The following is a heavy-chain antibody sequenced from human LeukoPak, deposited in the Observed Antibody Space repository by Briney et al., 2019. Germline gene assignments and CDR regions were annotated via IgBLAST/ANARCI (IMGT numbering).Heavy chain of an antibody. V-gene: IGHV3-48*01. CDR3: ARDLGGYSGPSAY. CDR2: ISSSSRTI. CDR1: GFTFSSYS. Sequence: QPGGSLRLSCAASGFTFSSYSMNWVRQAPGKGLEWVSYISSSSRTIYYADSVKGRFTISRDNAKNSLYLQMNTLRADDTAVYYCARDLGGYSGPSAYWGQGTLVTVSS. J-gene: IGHJ4*02. D-gene: IGHD5-12*01.